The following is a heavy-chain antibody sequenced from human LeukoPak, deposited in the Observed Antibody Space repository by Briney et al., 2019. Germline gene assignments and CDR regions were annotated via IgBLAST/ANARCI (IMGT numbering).Heavy chain of an antibody. D-gene: IGHD6-19*01. CDR2: ISHSGDST. V-gene: IGHV3-23*01. CDR1: GFTFTNYA. Sequence: GGSLRLSCAASGFTFTNYALSWVRQAPGKGLEWVSTISHSGDSTFYADSVKGRFTISRDNSKNTLYLQMNSLRAEDTAVYYCAKGSSGWYPHFDYWGQGTLVTVSS. J-gene: IGHJ4*02. CDR3: AKGSSGWYPHFDY.